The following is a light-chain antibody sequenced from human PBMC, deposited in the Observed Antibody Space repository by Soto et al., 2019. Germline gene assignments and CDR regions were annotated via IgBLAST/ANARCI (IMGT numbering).Light chain of an antibody. J-gene: IGKJ2*01. Sequence: EIVLTQSPATLSLSPGERATLSCRASQSVSSYLAWYQQKPGQAPRLLIYDASNRVNGIPARFSGSGSGTDFTLIISSLKPEDFAVYYCQQRSNWPLSYTFGQGTKLE. CDR1: QSVSSY. V-gene: IGKV3-11*01. CDR3: QQRSNWPLSYT. CDR2: DAS.